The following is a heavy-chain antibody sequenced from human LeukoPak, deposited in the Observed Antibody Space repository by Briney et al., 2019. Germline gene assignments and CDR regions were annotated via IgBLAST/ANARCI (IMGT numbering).Heavy chain of an antibody. CDR1: GFTFNIYV. Sequence: GGSLRLSCAASGFTFNIYVMNWVRQAPGKGLEGISTISDSGTTRYHADSVKGRFTISRDNSNNMLYLQMNSLRAEDAAVYYCVAGRWTFWGQGALVTVSS. V-gene: IGHV3-23*01. CDR2: ISDSGTTR. J-gene: IGHJ4*02. D-gene: IGHD6-19*01. CDR3: VAGRWTF.